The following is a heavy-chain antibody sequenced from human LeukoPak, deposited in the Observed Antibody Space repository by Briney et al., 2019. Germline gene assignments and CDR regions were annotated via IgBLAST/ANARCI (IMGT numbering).Heavy chain of an antibody. CDR3: ARDSPMVPGLIGYFDL. J-gene: IGHJ2*01. Sequence: PSETLSLTCTVSGVSISGYYWSWIRQPPGKGLEWIGYISYSGSSNYNPSLKSRVTISVDTSKNQFSLNLSSVTAADTPKYYCARDSPMVPGLIGYFDLWGRGTLVTVSS. CDR2: ISYSGSS. CDR1: GVSISGYY. V-gene: IGHV4-59*01. D-gene: IGHD3-10*01.